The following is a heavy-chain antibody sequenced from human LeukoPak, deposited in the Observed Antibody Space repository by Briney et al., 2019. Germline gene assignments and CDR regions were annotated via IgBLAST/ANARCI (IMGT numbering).Heavy chain of an antibody. CDR3: ARDLYDFCSGYYTEWFDP. V-gene: IGHV4-38-2*02. CDR2: IYHSGST. CDR1: GYSISSGYY. Sequence: SETLSLTCTVPGYSISSGYYWGWIRQPPGKGLEWIGSIYHSGSTYYNPSLKSRVTISVDTSKNQFSLKLSSVTAVDTAVYYCARDLYDFCSGYYTEWFDPWGQGTLVTVSS. J-gene: IGHJ5*02. D-gene: IGHD3-3*01.